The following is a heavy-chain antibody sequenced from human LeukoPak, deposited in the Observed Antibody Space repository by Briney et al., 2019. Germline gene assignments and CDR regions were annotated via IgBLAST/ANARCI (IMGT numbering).Heavy chain of an antibody. CDR2: ISYDGSNK. CDR1: GFTFSSYA. D-gene: IGHD3-22*01. V-gene: IGHV3-30-3*01. J-gene: IGHJ4*02. Sequence: PGRSLRLSCAASGFTFSSYAMHWVRQAPGKGLEWVAVISYDGSNKYYADSVKGRFTISRDNSKNTLYLQMNSLRAEDTAVYYCARDYEGSSGYYEGFDYWGQGTLATVSS. CDR3: ARDYEGSSGYYEGFDY.